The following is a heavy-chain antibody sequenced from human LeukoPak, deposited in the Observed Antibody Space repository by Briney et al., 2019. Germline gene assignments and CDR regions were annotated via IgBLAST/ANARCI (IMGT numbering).Heavy chain of an antibody. Sequence: ASVKVSCKASGYTFTSYYMHWVRQAPGQGLEWMGIINPSGGSTSYAQKFQGRVTMTRDTSTSTVYMELSSPRSEDTAVYYCARERKAAYCGGDCYSLRAHDGFDIWGQGTMVTVSS. CDR1: GYTFTSYY. CDR3: ARERKAAYCGGDCYSLRAHDGFDI. CDR2: INPSGGST. J-gene: IGHJ3*02. V-gene: IGHV1-46*01. D-gene: IGHD2-21*02.